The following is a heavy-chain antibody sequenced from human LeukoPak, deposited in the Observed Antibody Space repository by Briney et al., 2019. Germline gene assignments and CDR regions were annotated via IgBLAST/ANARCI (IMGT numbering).Heavy chain of an antibody. D-gene: IGHD3-16*02. J-gene: IGHJ4*02. CDR3: ARGRDDYVWGSYRYYFDY. V-gene: IGHV3-66*01. CDR2: IYSGGST. Sequence: GGSLRLSCAASGFTVSSNYMSWVRQAPGKGLEWVSVIYSGGSTYYADSVKGRFTISRDNSKNTLYLQMNSLRAEDTAVYYCARGRDDYVWGSYRYYFDYWGQGTLVTVSS. CDR1: GFTVSSNY.